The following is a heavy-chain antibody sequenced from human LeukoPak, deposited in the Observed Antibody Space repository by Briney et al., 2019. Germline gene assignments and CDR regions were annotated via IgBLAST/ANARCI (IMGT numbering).Heavy chain of an antibody. D-gene: IGHD2-2*01. V-gene: IGHV1-18*01. J-gene: IGHJ4*02. CDR3: ARDQGGYCSSTSCYHFDY. CDR2: ISTYNGNT. CDR1: GYTFTSYG. Sequence: ASVKVSCKASGYTFTSYGISWVRQAPGQGLEWMGWISTYNGNTNYAQKLQGRVTMTTDTYTSTAYMELRSLRSDDTAVYYCARDQGGYCSSTSCYHFDYWGQGTLVTVSS.